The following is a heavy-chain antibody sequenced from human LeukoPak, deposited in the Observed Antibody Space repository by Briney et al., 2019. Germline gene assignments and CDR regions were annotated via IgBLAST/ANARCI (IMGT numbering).Heavy chain of an antibody. V-gene: IGHV3-7*01. CDR3: ARGAGSAD. J-gene: IGHJ4*02. CDR2: IKQDGTEK. CDR1: GFTFRNYW. D-gene: IGHD3-10*01. Sequence: PGGSLRLSCVASGFTFRNYWMTWVRQAPGKGLEWVANIKQDGTEKHYVDSVKGRFTISRDNAENSLSLQMNSLRAEDTAVYYCARGAGSADWGQGSLVTVPA.